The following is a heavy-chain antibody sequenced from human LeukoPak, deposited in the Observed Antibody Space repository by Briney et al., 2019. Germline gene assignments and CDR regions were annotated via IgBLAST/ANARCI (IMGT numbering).Heavy chain of an antibody. V-gene: IGHV4-61*02. CDR2: IYTSGST. Sequence: PSQTLSLTCTVSGGSISSGSYYWSWIRQPAGKGLEWIGRIYTSGSTNYNPSLKSRVTISVDTSKNQFSLKLSSVTAADTAVYYCARDRIAADYNWSDPWGQGTPVTVSS. CDR1: GGSISSGSYY. J-gene: IGHJ5*02. D-gene: IGHD6-13*01. CDR3: ARDRIAADYNWSDP.